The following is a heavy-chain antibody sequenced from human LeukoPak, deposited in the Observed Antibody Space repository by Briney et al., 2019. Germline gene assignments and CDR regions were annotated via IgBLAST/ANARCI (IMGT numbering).Heavy chain of an antibody. CDR3: ARAYYFDY. Sequence: SETLSLTCAVYGGSFSGYYWSWIRQPPGKGLEWIGEINHSGSTNYNPSLKSRVTISVDTSKNQFSLKLSSVTAADTAVYYCARAYYFDYWGQGTLVTVSS. CDR1: GGSFSGYY. J-gene: IGHJ4*02. CDR2: INHSGST. V-gene: IGHV4-34*01.